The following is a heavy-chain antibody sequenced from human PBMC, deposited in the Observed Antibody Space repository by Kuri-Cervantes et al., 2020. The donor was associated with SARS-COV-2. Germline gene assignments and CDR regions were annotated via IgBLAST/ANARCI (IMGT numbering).Heavy chain of an antibody. CDR3: AKVYYDFWSGYYNYYYYMDV. J-gene: IGHJ6*03. Sequence: GESLKISCAASGFTYSDYYMSWIRQAPGKGLEWASYISSSGSTIYYADSVKCRFTISRHNAKNSLYLQMNRLRAEDTAVYYCAKVYYDFWSGYYNYYYYMDVWAKGPRSPSP. CDR2: ISSSGSTI. D-gene: IGHD3-3*01. V-gene: IGHV3-11*01. CDR1: GFTYSDYY.